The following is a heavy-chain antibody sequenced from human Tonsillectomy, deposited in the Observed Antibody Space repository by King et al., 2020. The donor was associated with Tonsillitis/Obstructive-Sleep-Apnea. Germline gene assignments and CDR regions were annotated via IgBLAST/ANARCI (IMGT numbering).Heavy chain of an antibody. J-gene: IGHJ1*01. CDR3: ARDFRGYCSSTSCYMAEYFQH. CDR1: GFTLSDYY. D-gene: IGHD2-2*02. Sequence: HVQLVESGGGLVKPGGSLRLSCAASGFTLSDYYMSWIRQAPGKGLEWVSYISSSSSYTNYADSVKGRFTISRDNAKNSLYLQMNSLRAEDTAVYYCARDFRGYCSSTSCYMAEYFQHWGQGTLVTVSS. V-gene: IGHV3-11*05. CDR2: ISSSSSYT.